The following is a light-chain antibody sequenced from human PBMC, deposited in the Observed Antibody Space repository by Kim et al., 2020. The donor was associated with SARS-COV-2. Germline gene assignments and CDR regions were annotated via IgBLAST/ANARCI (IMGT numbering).Light chain of an antibody. V-gene: IGLV2-23*01. Sequence: GQSIAYACTGTSSDIGSYTLVSWYQQHPGRAPKLMIYAGTGRPSGVSDRFSGSKSGYTASLTISGLQAEDEANYFCSSYAGSHTYVFGPGTKVTVL. CDR1: SSDIGSYTL. CDR3: SSYAGSHTYV. CDR2: AGT. J-gene: IGLJ1*01.